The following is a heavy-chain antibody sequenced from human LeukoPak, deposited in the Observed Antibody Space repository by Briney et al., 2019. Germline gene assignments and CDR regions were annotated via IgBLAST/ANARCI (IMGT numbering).Heavy chain of an antibody. J-gene: IGHJ3*02. V-gene: IGHV3-23*01. D-gene: IGHD6-19*01. CDR1: GFTFNSYA. CDR2: ISARGGTT. CDR3: AKEVAIPVAVDAFER. Sequence: GGSLRLSCAASGFTFNSYAMSWVRQAPGKGLEWVSAISARGGTTYYADSVKGRFTISRDNSKDTLYLQMNSLGAEDTAVYYCAKEVAIPVAVDAFERWGQGTLVTVSS.